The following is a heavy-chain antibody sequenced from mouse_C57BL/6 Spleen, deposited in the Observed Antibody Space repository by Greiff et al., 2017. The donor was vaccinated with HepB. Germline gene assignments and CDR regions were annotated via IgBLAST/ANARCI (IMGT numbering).Heavy chain of an antibody. Sequence: EVQLQQSGPELVKPGASVKISCKASGYTFTDYYMNWVKQSHGKSLEWIGDINPNNGGTSYNQKFKGKATLTVDKSSSTAYTELRSLTSEDSAVYYCARRWDEDYWGQGTTLTVSS. CDR3: ARRWDEDY. V-gene: IGHV1-26*01. CDR2: INPNNGGT. D-gene: IGHD4-1*01. CDR1: GYTFTDYY. J-gene: IGHJ2*01.